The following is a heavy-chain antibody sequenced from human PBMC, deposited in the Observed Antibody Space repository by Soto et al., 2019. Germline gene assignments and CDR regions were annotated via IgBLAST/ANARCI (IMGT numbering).Heavy chain of an antibody. Sequence: ASVKVSCKASGYTFTSYAMHWVRQAPGQRLEWMGWINAGNGNTKYSQKFQGRVTITRDTSASTAYMELSSLRSEDTAVYYCARGLPTVNYYYYMDVWGKGTTVTVSS. D-gene: IGHD4-17*01. CDR3: ARGLPTVNYYYYMDV. V-gene: IGHV1-3*01. J-gene: IGHJ6*03. CDR1: GYTFTSYA. CDR2: INAGNGNT.